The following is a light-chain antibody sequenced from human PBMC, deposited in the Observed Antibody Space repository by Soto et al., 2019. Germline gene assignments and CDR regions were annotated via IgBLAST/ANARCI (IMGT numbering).Light chain of an antibody. CDR1: SSDVGGYNY. V-gene: IGLV2-14*01. J-gene: IGLJ1*01. Sequence: QSALTQPASVSGSPGQSITISCTGTSSDVGGYNYVSWYQQHPGKAPKLMIYEVSNRPSGVSNRFSGSKSGNTASLTISGLQAEDDADYYCSSYTSSSTLVFGTGTKVTLL. CDR3: SSYTSSSTLV. CDR2: EVS.